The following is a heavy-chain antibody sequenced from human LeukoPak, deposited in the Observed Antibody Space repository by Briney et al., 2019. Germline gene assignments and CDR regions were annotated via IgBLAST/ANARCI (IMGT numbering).Heavy chain of an antibody. V-gene: IGHV1-18*01. CDR2: ISAYNGNT. J-gene: IGHJ4*02. D-gene: IGHD3-22*01. Sequence: ASVKVSCKASGYTFTSYGISWVRQAPGQGLEWMGWISAYNGNTNYAQRLQGGVTMTTDTSTSTAYMELRSLRSDDTAVYYCARWGDYYDSSGYPSDYWGQGTLVTVSS. CDR3: ARWGDYYDSSGYPSDY. CDR1: GYTFTSYG.